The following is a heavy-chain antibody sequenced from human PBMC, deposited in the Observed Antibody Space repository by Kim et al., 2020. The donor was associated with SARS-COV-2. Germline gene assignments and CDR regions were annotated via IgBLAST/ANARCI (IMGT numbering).Heavy chain of an antibody. J-gene: IGHJ2*01. V-gene: IGHV3-74*01. Sequence: GGSLRLSCAASGFTFSSYWMHWVRQAPGKGLVWVSRINSDGSSTSYADSVKGRFTISRDNAKNTLYLQMNSLRAEDTAVYYCARDPFGSSGWPWGGYFDLWGRGTLVTVSS. CDR3: ARDPFGSSGWPWGGYFDL. D-gene: IGHD6-19*01. CDR2: INSDGSST. CDR1: GFTFSSYW.